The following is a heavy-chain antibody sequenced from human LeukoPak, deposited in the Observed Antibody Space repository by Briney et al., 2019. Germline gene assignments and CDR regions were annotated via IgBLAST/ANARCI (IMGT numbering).Heavy chain of an antibody. CDR3: ARDISGSYLFDY. CDR1: GFTFSSYA. Sequence: GGSLRLSCAASGFTFSSYAMHWVRQAPGKGLEWVAVISYDGSNKYYADSVKGRFTISRDNSKNTLYLQMNSLRAEDTAVYYCARDISGSYLFDYWGQGTLVTVSS. CDR2: ISYDGSNK. V-gene: IGHV3-30-3*01. J-gene: IGHJ4*02. D-gene: IGHD1-26*01.